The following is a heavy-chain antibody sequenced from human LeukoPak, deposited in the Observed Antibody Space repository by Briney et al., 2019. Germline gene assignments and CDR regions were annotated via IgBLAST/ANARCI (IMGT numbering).Heavy chain of an antibody. V-gene: IGHV3-9*01. CDR1: GFTFDDYG. CDR3: AKGDRAADGYFDS. Sequence: PGGSLRLSCAASGFTFDDYGMHWVRQAPGKGLEWVSGISGNSGSIRFADSVKGRFTLSRDNAKNSLYLQMRSLRVEDTAFYYCAKGDRAADGYFDSWGQGTLATVSS. D-gene: IGHD6-25*01. J-gene: IGHJ4*02. CDR2: ISGNSGSI.